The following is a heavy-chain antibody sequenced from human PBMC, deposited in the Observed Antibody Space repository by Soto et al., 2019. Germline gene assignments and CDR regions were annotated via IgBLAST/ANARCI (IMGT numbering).Heavy chain of an antibody. CDR3: ARIVVVPAAISYYYYYGMDV. CDR1: GGSFSGYY. V-gene: IGHV4-34*01. CDR2: INHSGST. Sequence: SETLSLTCAVYGGSFSGYYWSWIRQPPGKGLEWIGEINHSGSTNYNPSLKSRVTISVDTSKNQFSLKLSSVTAADTAVYYCARIVVVPAAISYYYYYGMDVWGQGTTVTVS. J-gene: IGHJ6*02. D-gene: IGHD2-2*02.